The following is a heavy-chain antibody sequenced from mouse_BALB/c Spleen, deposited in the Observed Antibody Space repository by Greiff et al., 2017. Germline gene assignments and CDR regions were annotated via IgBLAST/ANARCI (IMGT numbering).Heavy chain of an antibody. V-gene: IGHV5-9-4*01. CDR3: ARDRSTALDY. J-gene: IGHJ2*01. CDR2: ISSGGSYT. D-gene: IGHD1-2*01. CDR1: GFTFSSYA. Sequence: EVQGVESGGGLVKPGGSLKLSCAASGFTFSSYAMSWVRQSPEKRLEWVAEISSGGSYTYYPDTVTGRFTISRDNAKNTLYLEMSSLRSEDTAMYYCARDRSTALDYWGQGTTLTVSS.